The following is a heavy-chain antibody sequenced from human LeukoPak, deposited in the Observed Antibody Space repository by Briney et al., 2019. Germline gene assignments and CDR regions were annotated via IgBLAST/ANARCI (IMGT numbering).Heavy chain of an antibody. Sequence: PGGSLRLSCTGSGFTFSSDQMNWVRQAPGKGLEWVSSISGSGDNPYYADSVTGRFTISRDNSKNTLYLQMNSLRAEDTAVYYCAKRSDYGGDGNYSDYWGQGTLVTVSS. CDR2: ISGSGDNP. D-gene: IGHD4-23*01. CDR3: AKRSDYGGDGNYSDY. V-gene: IGHV3-23*01. CDR1: GFTFSSDQ. J-gene: IGHJ4*02.